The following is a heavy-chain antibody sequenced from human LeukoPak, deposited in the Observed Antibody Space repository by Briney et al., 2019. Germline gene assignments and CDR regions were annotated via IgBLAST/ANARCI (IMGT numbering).Heavy chain of an antibody. CDR3: ARDIVDTAMVSAGMFDY. V-gene: IGHV3-30*03. CDR2: ISYDGSNK. CDR1: GFTFSAYG. J-gene: IGHJ4*02. D-gene: IGHD5-18*01. Sequence: QPGRSLRLSCAASGFTFSAYGMHWVRQAPGKGLEWVAVISYDGSNKYYADSVKGRFTISRDNSKNTLYLQMNSLRAEDTAVYYCARDIVDTAMVSAGMFDYWGQGTLVTVSS.